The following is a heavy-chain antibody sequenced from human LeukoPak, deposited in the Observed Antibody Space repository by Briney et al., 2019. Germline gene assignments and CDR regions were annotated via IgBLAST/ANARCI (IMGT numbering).Heavy chain of an antibody. CDR3: ARRPPNYYDSSGYSVFDY. Sequence: GESLQISCKGSAYSSTTYWITCVRQMPGKGLEWMGIIHPGDSDTRYSPSFQGQVTISADKSTSTAYLQWSSLKASDTAIYYCARRPPNYYDSSGYSVFDYWGQGILVTVSS. CDR1: AYSSTTYW. CDR2: IHPGDSDT. J-gene: IGHJ4*02. V-gene: IGHV5-51*01. D-gene: IGHD3-22*01.